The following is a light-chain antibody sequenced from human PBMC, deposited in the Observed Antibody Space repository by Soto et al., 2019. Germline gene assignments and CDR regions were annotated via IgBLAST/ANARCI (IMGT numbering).Light chain of an antibody. J-gene: IGKJ2*01. CDR2: AAS. CDR3: QQSYSNSRT. CDR1: QSISSY. V-gene: IGKV1-39*01. Sequence: DIQMTQSPSSLSASVGDRVTITCRASQSISSYLNWYQQKPGKAPKLLIYAASSLQSGVPSRFSGSASGTDFTLTISSLQPEDFAIYYCQQSYSNSRTFGQGTKVEIK.